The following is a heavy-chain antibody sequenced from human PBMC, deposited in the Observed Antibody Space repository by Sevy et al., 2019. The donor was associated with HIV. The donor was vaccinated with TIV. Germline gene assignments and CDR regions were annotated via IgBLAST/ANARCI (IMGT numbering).Heavy chain of an antibody. Sequence: GGSLRLSCAASGFTFDDYAMHWVRQAPGKGLEWVSLISWDGGSTYYADSVKGRFTNSRDNSKNSLYLQMNSLRAEDTALYYCAKDKGAAGERFYQLPKGAYYYGMDVWGQGTTVTVSS. CDR1: GFTFDDYA. D-gene: IGHD2-2*01. V-gene: IGHV3-43D*04. J-gene: IGHJ6*02. CDR2: ISWDGGST. CDR3: AKDKGAAGERFYQLPKGAYYYGMDV.